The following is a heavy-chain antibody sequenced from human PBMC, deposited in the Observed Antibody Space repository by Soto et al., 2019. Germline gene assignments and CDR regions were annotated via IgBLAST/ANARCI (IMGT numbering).Heavy chain of an antibody. V-gene: IGHV3-30-3*01. J-gene: IGHJ4*02. CDR3: ARDGPAPYYDILTGYSRYFDY. D-gene: IGHD3-9*01. CDR1: GFTFSSYA. CDR2: ISYDGSNK. Sequence: RLSCAASGFTFSSYAMHWVRQAPGKGLEWVAVISYDGSNKYYADSVKGRFTISRDNSKNTLYLQMNSLRAEDTAVYYCARDGPAPYYDILTGYSRYFDYWGQGTLVTVSS.